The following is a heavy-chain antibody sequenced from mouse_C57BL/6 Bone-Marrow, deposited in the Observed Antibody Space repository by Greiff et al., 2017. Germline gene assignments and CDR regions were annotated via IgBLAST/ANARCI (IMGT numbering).Heavy chain of an antibody. V-gene: IGHV2-5*01. CDR1: GFSLPSYG. CDR2: IWRGGST. Sequence: VMLVESGPGLVQPSQSLSITCTVSGFSLPSYGVHWVRQSPGKGLEWLGVIWRGGSTDYNAAFMSRLSITKDNSKSQVFFKMNSLQADDTAIYYCAKNRAYGNFYFDYWGQGTTLTVSS. CDR3: AKNRAYGNFYFDY. D-gene: IGHD2-1*01. J-gene: IGHJ2*01.